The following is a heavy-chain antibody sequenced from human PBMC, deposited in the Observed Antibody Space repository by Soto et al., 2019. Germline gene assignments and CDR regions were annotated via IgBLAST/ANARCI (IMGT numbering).Heavy chain of an antibody. CDR3: ARRPIIAGD. CDR2: IYYSGST. Sequence: QLQLQESGPGLVKPSETLSLTCTVSGGSISSSSYYWGWIRQPPGKGLEWIGSIYYSGSTYYHPSLKRRVTISVDTTKNQFSLKRSSVTAADTAVYYCARRPIIAGDWGQGTLVTVSS. CDR1: GGSISSSSYY. D-gene: IGHD2-15*01. J-gene: IGHJ4*02. V-gene: IGHV4-39*01.